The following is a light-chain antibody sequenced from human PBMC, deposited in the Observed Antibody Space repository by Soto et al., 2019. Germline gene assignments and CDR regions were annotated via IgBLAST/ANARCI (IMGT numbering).Light chain of an antibody. J-gene: IGKJ1*01. CDR2: GAS. CDR3: QQYNNWPS. Sequence: EIVLTQSPGTLSLSPGERATLSCRASQSVSSKYLAWYQHKPGQAPRLLIYGASTRATGVPARFSGSGSVTEFTLTISSLQSEDFAVYYCQQYNNWPSFGQGTKVEFK. V-gene: IGKV3-15*01. CDR1: QSVSSKY.